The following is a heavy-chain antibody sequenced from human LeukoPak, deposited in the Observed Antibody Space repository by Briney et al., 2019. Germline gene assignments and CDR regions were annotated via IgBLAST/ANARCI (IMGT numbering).Heavy chain of an antibody. CDR2: IRYDESNK. Sequence: GGSLRLSCAASGFTFNSYGMHWVRQAPGKGLEWVAFIRYDESNKYYADSVKGRFTVSRDNSKNTLYLQMNSLRAEDTAVYYCAKGLNSYDSSGYPSWGQGILVTVSS. CDR3: AKGLNSYDSSGYPS. CDR1: GFTFNSYG. V-gene: IGHV3-30*02. D-gene: IGHD3-22*01. J-gene: IGHJ4*02.